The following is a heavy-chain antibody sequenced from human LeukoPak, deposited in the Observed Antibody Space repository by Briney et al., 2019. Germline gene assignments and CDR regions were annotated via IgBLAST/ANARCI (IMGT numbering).Heavy chain of an antibody. J-gene: IGHJ4*02. CDR3: ARVTGYVMEDYFDY. V-gene: IGHV4-4*07. Sequence: SETLSLTCTVSGASISSYYWSWIRQPAGKGLEWIGRIYTSGSTNYNPSLKSRVTISVDTSKNQFSLRLSSVTAADTAVYYCARVTGYVMEDYFDYWGQGTLVTVSS. CDR1: GASISSYY. D-gene: IGHD6-13*01. CDR2: IYTSGST.